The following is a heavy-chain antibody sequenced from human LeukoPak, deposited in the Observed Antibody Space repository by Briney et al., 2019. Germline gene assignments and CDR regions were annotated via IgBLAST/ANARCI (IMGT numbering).Heavy chain of an antibody. D-gene: IGHD7-27*01. CDR1: GFSFSYHG. CDR3: TRDLAWGAFDY. V-gene: IGHV3-23*01. J-gene: IGHJ4*02. CDR2: VSPPGGGT. Sequence: GGSLRLSCVASGFSFSYHGMNWVRLAPGKGLEWVSGVSPPGGGTYYADSVKGRFTISRDDSRNTLSLQMNSLRVEDTAVYYCTRDLAWGAFDYWGQGILVAVSS.